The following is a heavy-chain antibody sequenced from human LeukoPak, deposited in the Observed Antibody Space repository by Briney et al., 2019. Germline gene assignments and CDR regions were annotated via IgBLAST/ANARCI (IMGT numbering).Heavy chain of an antibody. CDR2: IRSDGSGT. Sequence: PGGSLRLSCAASGFTFTTYWMHWVRQAQGKGLVWVSRIRSDGSGTTFAGSVQGRFTISRDNARNTVYLQMNSLRAEDTAVYYCTRALTPGDAFDFWGQGTMVTVSS. J-gene: IGHJ3*01. V-gene: IGHV3-74*01. D-gene: IGHD1-14*01. CDR1: GFTFTTYW. CDR3: TRALTPGDAFDF.